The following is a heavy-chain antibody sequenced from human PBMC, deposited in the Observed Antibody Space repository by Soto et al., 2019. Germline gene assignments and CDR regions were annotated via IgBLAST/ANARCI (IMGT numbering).Heavy chain of an antibody. J-gene: IGHJ3*01. CDR3: VREGSGWYSRGSFDF. CDR2: ISGSGGST. CDR1: GFTFSSYA. D-gene: IGHD6-19*01. V-gene: IGHV3-23*01. Sequence: EVQLLESGGGLVQPGGSLRLSCAASGFTFSSYAMSWVRQAPGKGLEWVSAISGSGGSTYYADSVKGRFTISRDNSKNTLYMQMNSLRDEDTAIYYCVREGSGWYSRGSFDFWGRGTMVTVTS.